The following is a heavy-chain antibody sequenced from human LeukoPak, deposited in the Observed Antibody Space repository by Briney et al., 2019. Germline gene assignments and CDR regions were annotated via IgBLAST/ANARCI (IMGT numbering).Heavy chain of an antibody. CDR3: AKGALRGYSAPGVFDI. CDR1: GFTFYSYA. CDR2: ISGSGGTT. V-gene: IGHV3-23*01. J-gene: IGHJ3*02. D-gene: IGHD5-18*01. Sequence: GGSLRLSCAASGFTFYSYAMTWVRQAPGKGLEWVSSISGSGGTTYYAGPVKGRFTISRDDSKNTVYLHMKNQRTEDAATYYCAKGALRGYSAPGVFDIWGRGTIVTVS.